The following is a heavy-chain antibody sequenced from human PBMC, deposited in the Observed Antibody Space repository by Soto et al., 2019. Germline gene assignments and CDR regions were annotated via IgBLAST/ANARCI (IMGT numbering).Heavy chain of an antibody. D-gene: IGHD3-22*01. V-gene: IGHV4-30-2*01. CDR2: IYHSGST. CDR3: ARGQGGRITMIVVDPGWFDP. J-gene: IGHJ5*02. Sequence: TLSLTCAVSGGSISSGGYSWSWIRQPPGKGLEWIGYIYHSGSTYYNPSLKSRVTISVDRSKNQFSLKLSSVTAADTAVYYCARGQGGRITMIVVDPGWFDPWGEGTLVTVSS. CDR1: GGSISSGGYS.